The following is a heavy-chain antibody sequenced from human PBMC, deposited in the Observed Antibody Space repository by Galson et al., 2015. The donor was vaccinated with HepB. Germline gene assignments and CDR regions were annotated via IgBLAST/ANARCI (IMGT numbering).Heavy chain of an antibody. J-gene: IGHJ5*02. V-gene: IGHV3-23*01. Sequence: SLRLSCAASGFTFSSYAMSWVRQAPGKGLEWVSAISGSGGSTYYADSVKGRFTISRDNSKNTLYLQMNSLRAEDTAVYYCAKESTYYDFWSGYYWGGMSQNNWFDPWGQGTLVTVSS. D-gene: IGHD3-3*01. CDR2: ISGSGGST. CDR1: GFTFSSYA. CDR3: AKESTYYDFWSGYYWGGMSQNNWFDP.